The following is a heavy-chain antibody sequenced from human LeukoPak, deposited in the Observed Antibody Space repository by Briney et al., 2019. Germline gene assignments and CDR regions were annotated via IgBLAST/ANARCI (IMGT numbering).Heavy chain of an antibody. CDR1: GFSVSGTH. V-gene: IGHV3-53*01. J-gene: IGHJ4*02. CDR2: MYTGGTT. D-gene: IGHD3-16*01. CDR3: AKGEATSGGGLAS. Sequence: PGGSLRLSCAASGFSVSGTHMSWVRQAPGKGLEWVSAMYTGGTTYSADSVQGRFTIYRDNSKTTLYLQMNSLRAEDTAVYYCAKGEATSGGGLASWGQGTLVSVSS.